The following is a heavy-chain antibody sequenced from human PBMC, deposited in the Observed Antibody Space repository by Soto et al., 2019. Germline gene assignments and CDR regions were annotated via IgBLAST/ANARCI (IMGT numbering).Heavy chain of an antibody. D-gene: IGHD3-3*01. V-gene: IGHV1-2*04. CDR2: INPNSGGT. CDR1: GYTFTGYY. Sequence: ASVKVSCKASGYTFTGYYMHWVRQAPGQGLEWMGWINPNSGGTNYAQKFQGWVTMTRDTSISTAYMELSRLGSDDTAVYYCARVHPYYDFWSGHTKYYFDYWGQGTLVTVSS. CDR3: ARVHPYYDFWSGHTKYYFDY. J-gene: IGHJ4*02.